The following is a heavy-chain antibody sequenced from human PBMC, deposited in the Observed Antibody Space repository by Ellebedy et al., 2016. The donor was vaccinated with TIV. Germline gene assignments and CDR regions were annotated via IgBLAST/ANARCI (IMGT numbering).Heavy chain of an antibody. J-gene: IGHJ6*02. Sequence: AASVKVSCKASGFTFTSYYLHWARQAPGQGLEWMGLISPSGRSTAYAQKFQGRVTMIKDTSTSTVYLELSSLESEDRAVYDWARDRDAAMASFYYDGLDVWGQGTTVTVSS. D-gene: IGHD5-18*01. CDR3: ARDRDAAMASFYYDGLDV. CDR2: ISPSGRST. CDR1: GFTFTSYY. V-gene: IGHV1-46*01.